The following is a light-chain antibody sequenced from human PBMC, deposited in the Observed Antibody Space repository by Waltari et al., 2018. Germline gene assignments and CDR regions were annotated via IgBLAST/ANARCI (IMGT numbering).Light chain of an antibody. CDR3: QQSYTTPPT. CDR2: AAS. J-gene: IGKJ1*01. CDR1: QSVSNN. V-gene: IGKV1-39*01. Sequence: DIQMTQSPSSLSASVGDRVTITCRASQSVSNNLNWFQQKPGKAPKLLIYAASSLQSGVPSRFSGSGSGTDFTLTISSLQLEDFATYYCQQSYTTPPTCGQGTKVEIK.